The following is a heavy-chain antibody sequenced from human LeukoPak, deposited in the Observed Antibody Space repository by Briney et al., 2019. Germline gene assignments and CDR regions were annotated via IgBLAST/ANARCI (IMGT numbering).Heavy chain of an antibody. CDR1: GFTFSSYW. V-gene: IGHV3-7*01. D-gene: IGHD3-22*01. CDR2: IKEDGGEK. J-gene: IGHJ5*02. Sequence: GGSLRLSCAASGFTFSSYWMTWVRQAPGKGLEWVASIKEDGGEKYYVDSVKGRFTISRDNAKNSLYLQMNNLRDEDTAVYHCARAYYYTNWFDPWGQGTLVTVSS. CDR3: ARAYYYTNWFDP.